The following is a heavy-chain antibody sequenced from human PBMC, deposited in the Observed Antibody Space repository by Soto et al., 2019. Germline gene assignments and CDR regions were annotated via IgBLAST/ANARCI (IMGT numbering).Heavy chain of an antibody. CDR1: GYTFNTYG. CDR3: ARDPHEFGTSYRFDP. Sequence: ASVKVSCKASGYTFNTYGINWVRQAPGQGLELMGWISAYDGKTTYAEKCQCRVTLTTDTSTSTAYMELRSLRSDDTAIYYCARDPHEFGTSYRFDPWGQGTPVTVSS. V-gene: IGHV1-18*01. CDR2: ISAYDGKT. D-gene: IGHD3-16*01. J-gene: IGHJ5*02.